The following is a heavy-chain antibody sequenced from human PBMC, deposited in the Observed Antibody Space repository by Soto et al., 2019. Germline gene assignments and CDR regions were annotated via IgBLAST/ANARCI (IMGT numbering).Heavy chain of an antibody. V-gene: IGHV1-3*05. CDR3: ARVTGYYYVDY. Sequence: QVQLVQSGAEEKKPGASVKVSCKASGYTFTSYAMHWVRQAPGQRLEWMGWINAGNGNTKYSQKFQGRVTITRDTSESTAYMELSRLRSEDTAVYYCARVTGYYYVDYWGQGTLVTVSS. CDR1: GYTFTSYA. CDR2: INAGNGNT. J-gene: IGHJ4*02. D-gene: IGHD3-9*01.